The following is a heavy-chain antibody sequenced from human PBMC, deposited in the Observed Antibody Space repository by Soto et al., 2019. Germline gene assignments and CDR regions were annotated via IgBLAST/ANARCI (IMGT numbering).Heavy chain of an antibody. D-gene: IGHD2-15*01. Sequence: ASVKVSCKASGYTFTGYYMHWVRQAPGQGLEWMGWINPNSGGTNYAQKFQGWVTMTTDTSTSTAYMELSRLRSEDTAVYYCARGRIVSHPTKTQGYFDYWGQGTLVTVSS. CDR1: GYTFTGYY. CDR3: ARGRIVSHPTKTQGYFDY. J-gene: IGHJ4*02. CDR2: INPNSGGT. V-gene: IGHV1-2*04.